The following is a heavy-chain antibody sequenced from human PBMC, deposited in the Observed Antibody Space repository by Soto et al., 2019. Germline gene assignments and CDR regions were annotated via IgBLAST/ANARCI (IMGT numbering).Heavy chain of an antibody. J-gene: IGHJ4*02. Sequence: GGSLRLSCAASGFTFSSYAMSWVRQAPGKGLEWVSAISGSGGSTYYADSVKGRFTISRDNSKNTLYLQMNSLRAEDTAVYYCAKDSGGVVVAATVDYWGQGTRVTVSS. CDR3: AKDSGGVVVAATVDY. CDR1: GFTFSSYA. V-gene: IGHV3-23*01. D-gene: IGHD2-15*01. CDR2: ISGSGGST.